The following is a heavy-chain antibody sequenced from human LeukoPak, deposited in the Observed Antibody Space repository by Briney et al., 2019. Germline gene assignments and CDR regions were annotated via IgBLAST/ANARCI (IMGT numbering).Heavy chain of an antibody. CDR1: GYSISSGYY. D-gene: IGHD3-10*01. CDR2: IYHSGST. Sequence: SETLSLTCTVSGYSISSGYYWGWIRQPPGKGLEWIGSIYHSGSTYYNPSLKSRVTISVDTSKNQFSLKLSSVTAADTAVHYCARDQYYYGSGSYYLWGQGTLVTVSS. CDR3: ARDQYYYGSGSYYL. J-gene: IGHJ4*02. V-gene: IGHV4-38-2*02.